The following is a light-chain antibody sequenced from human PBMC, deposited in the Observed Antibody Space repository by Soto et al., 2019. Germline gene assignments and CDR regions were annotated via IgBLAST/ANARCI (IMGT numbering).Light chain of an antibody. Sequence: EIVLTQSPATLSLSPGETAALSCRASQSISSYLAWYQHKPGQAPRLLIYDASNRASGTPARFSGSGSGTDFTLTIISLEPEDFAVYYCQQSANWPPITFGQGTRLEIK. J-gene: IGKJ5*01. CDR2: DAS. CDR1: QSISSY. V-gene: IGKV3-11*01. CDR3: QQSANWPPIT.